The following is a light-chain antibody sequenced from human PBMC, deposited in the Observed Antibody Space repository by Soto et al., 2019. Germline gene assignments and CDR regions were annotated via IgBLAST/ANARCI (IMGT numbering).Light chain of an antibody. CDR1: SSDVGGYNY. CDR3: SSYTSSNVV. Sequence: QSALTQPASVSGSPGQSITISCTGTSSDVGGYNYVSWYQHHPGKAPKLMIYDVSNRPSGVSNRFSGSKSGNTASLTISGLQAEDEADYYFSSYTSSNVVFGGGTKLTVL. V-gene: IGLV2-14*03. CDR2: DVS. J-gene: IGLJ2*01.